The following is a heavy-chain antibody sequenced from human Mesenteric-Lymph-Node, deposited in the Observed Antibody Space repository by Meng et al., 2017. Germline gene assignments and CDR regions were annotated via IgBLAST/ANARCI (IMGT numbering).Heavy chain of an antibody. CDR2: IYYSGST. V-gene: IGHV4-31*03. D-gene: IGHD6-19*01. Sequence: QGPLQESGPVLVKPSQPLALTCTVSGGSVSSGGYYWTWIRQHPGKGLEWFGHIYYSGSTFYNPSLKRRVIISIDTSKNQFSLNLRSVTAADTAVYYCARVSSGWDYFDYWGQGTLVTVSS. J-gene: IGHJ4*02. CDR3: ARVSSGWDYFDY. CDR1: GGSVSSGGYY.